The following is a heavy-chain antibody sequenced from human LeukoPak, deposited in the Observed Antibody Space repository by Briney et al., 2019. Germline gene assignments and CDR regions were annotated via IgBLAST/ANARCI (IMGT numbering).Heavy chain of an antibody. CDR3: ARNVDSGLDY. CDR1: GYIFTTYY. V-gene: IGHV1-46*03. CDR2: INPSGGST. D-gene: IGHD3-10*01. J-gene: IGHJ4*02. Sequence: GASVKISCKASGYIFTTYYVHWVRQAPGQGLEWMGFINPSGGSTSYAQKFQGRVTMTRVTSTSTVYMELSSLRSDDTAVHYCARNVDSGLDYWGQGSLVTVSS.